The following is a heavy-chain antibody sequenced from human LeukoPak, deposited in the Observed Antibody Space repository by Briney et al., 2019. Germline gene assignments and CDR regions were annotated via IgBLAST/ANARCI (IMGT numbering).Heavy chain of an antibody. CDR2: IYYSGST. CDR3: ARQQRYCSGTNCYVGYFDY. J-gene: IGHJ4*02. CDR1: GGSISSSSYY. V-gene: IGHV4-39*01. D-gene: IGHD2-2*01. Sequence: PSETLSLTCTVSGGSISSSSYYWGWIRQPPGKGLEWIGTIYYSGSTYYNPSLKSRVTISVDTSKNLFSLKLSSVTAADTAVYYCARQQRYCSGTNCYVGYFDYWGQGTLVTVSS.